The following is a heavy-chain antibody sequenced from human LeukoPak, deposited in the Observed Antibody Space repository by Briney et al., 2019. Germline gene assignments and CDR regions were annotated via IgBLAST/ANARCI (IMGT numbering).Heavy chain of an antibody. V-gene: IGHV4-38-2*02. CDR2: IYHSGST. J-gene: IGHJ4*02. D-gene: IGHD4-17*01. CDR1: GYSISSGYY. Sequence: SETLSLTCTVSGYSISSGYYWGWIRQPPGKGLEWIGSIYHSGSTYYNPSLKSRVTISVDTSKNQFSLKLSSVTAADTAVYYCARESPKPSYGDYGGDYWGQGTLVTVSS. CDR3: ARESPKPSYGDYGGDY.